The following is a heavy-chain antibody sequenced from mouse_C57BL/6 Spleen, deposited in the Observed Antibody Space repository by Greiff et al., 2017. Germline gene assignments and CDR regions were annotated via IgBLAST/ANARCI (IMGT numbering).Heavy chain of an antibody. Sequence: QVQLQQPGAELVMPGASVKLSCKASGYTFTSYWMHWVKQRPGQGLEWIGEIDPSDSYTNYNQKFKGKSTFTVAKSSSTAYMRRSSLTSDDAAVYYCARLYYGSSGFAYWGQGTLVTVSA. D-gene: IGHD1-1*01. V-gene: IGHV1-69*01. J-gene: IGHJ3*01. CDR1: GYTFTSYW. CDR2: IDPSDSYT. CDR3: ARLYYGSSGFAY.